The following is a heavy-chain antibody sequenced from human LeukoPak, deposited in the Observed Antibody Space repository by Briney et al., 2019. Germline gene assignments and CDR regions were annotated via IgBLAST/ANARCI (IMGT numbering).Heavy chain of an antibody. CDR3: ARAIRGSFFDSDH. V-gene: IGHV4-59*01. J-gene: IGHJ4*02. CDR1: GGSISSYY. D-gene: IGHD1-26*01. CDR2: IDYSGNT. Sequence: PSETLSLTCTVSGGSISSYYCSWIRQPPGKGLEWIGYIDYSGNTKYNPSLQGRVTISVDTSKNQFSLQVGSVTAADTAVYYCARAIRGSFFDSDHWGQGTLVTVSS.